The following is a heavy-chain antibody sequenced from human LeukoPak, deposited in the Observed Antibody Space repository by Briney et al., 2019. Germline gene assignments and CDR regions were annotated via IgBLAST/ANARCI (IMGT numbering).Heavy chain of an antibody. Sequence: PPETLSLTCTVSGGPISSYYWSWIRQPPGKGLEWIGYIYYSGSTNYNPSLKSRVTISVDTSKNQFSLKLSSVTAADTAVYYCASHMVRGVGYYYGMDVWGQGTTVTVSS. CDR3: ASHMVRGVGYYYGMDV. CDR1: GGPISSYY. V-gene: IGHV4-59*08. J-gene: IGHJ6*02. D-gene: IGHD3-10*01. CDR2: IYYSGST.